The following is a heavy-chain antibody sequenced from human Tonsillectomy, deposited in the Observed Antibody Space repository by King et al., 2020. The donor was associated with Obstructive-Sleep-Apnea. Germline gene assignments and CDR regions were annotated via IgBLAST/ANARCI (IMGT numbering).Heavy chain of an antibody. CDR2: INHIGRT. Sequence: VQLQQWGPGLLKPSVTLSLTCAVYGESFSGCYWTWIRQPPGKGLEWIGEINHIGRTIYSPSLKSRVTISVDTSKNQFSLNLSSVTAADTAVYYCARLRAGQGSNAFDYWGQGTLVTVSS. CDR3: ARLRAGQGSNAFDY. J-gene: IGHJ4*02. V-gene: IGHV4-34*01. CDR1: GESFSGCY. D-gene: IGHD1-26*01.